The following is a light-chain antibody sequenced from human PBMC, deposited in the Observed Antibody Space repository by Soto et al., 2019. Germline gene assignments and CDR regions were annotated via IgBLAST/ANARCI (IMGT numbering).Light chain of an antibody. CDR3: SSYTSASALGI. Sequence: QSALTQPASVSGSPGQSITISCTGTSSDVGSYNLVSWYQQHPGKAPKLMIYEGTKRPSGVSNRFSGSKSGNTASLTIFGLQVEDEALYFCSSYTSASALGIFGGGTKLTVL. J-gene: IGLJ2*01. V-gene: IGLV2-14*02. CDR1: SSDVGSYNL. CDR2: EGT.